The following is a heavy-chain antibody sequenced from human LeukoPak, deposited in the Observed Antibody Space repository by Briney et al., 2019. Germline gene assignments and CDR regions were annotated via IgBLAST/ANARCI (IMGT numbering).Heavy chain of an antibody. Sequence: NPSETLSLTCIVSGGSTSTGDYYCSWIRQPAGKGLEWIGRIYTSGSTNYNPSLKSRVTMSVDTSQNQFSLKLSSVTAADTAVYYCARVGYCSGGSCSPDGPDYYFDYWGQGTLVTVSS. J-gene: IGHJ4*02. CDR2: IYTSGST. CDR3: ARVGYCSGGSCSPDGPDYYFDY. CDR1: GGSTSTGDYY. V-gene: IGHV4-61*02. D-gene: IGHD2-15*01.